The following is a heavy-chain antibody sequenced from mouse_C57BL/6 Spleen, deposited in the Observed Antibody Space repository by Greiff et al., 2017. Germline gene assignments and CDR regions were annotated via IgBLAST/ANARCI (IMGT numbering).Heavy chain of an antibody. D-gene: IGHD2-3*01. V-gene: IGHV1-80*01. CDR1: GYAFSSYW. Sequence: VQLQQSGAELVKPGASVKISCKASGYAFSSYWMNWVKQRPGKGLEWIGPIYPGDGDSNYNGKFKGKATLTADNSSSTAYMQLSRLTAEDSAVYFCARWSGYYGAYWGQGTLVTVSA. CDR2: IYPGDGDS. CDR3: ARWSGYYGAY. J-gene: IGHJ3*01.